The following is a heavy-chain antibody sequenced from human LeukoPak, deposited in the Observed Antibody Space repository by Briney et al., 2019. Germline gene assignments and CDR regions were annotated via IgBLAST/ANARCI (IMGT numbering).Heavy chain of an antibody. D-gene: IGHD2-15*01. CDR1: GFTFSSYG. CDR3: AKDQGIVVVVAATSGFDY. Sequence: GGSLRLSCAASGFTFSSYGMHWVRQAPGKGLEWVAVISYDGSNKYYADSVKGRFTISRDNSKNTLYLQMNSLGAEDTAVYYCAKDQGIVVVVAATSGFDYWGQGTLVTVSS. J-gene: IGHJ4*02. CDR2: ISYDGSNK. V-gene: IGHV3-30*18.